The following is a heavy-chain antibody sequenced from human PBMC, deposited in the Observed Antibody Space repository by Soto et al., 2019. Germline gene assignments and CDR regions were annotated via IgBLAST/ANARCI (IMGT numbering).Heavy chain of an antibody. V-gene: IGHV1-69*02. D-gene: IGHD2-8*02. CDR2: IIPILDIP. Sequence: QVQLVQSGAEVKKPGSSVKVSCKASGGTFSRYTFTWVRQAPGQGLEWMGRIIPILDIPNYAQNFQGRVTITGDKSTSTAYMELSSLTSAETAVYYCARHFTGVLVLGTSPPGGDDYGWDGWGQGTTVTVSS. CDR1: GGTFSRYT. J-gene: IGHJ6*02. CDR3: ARHFTGVLVLGTSPPGGDDYGWDG.